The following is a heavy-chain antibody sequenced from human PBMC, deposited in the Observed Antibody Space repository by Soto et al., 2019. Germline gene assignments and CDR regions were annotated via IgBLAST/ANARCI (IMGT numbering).Heavy chain of an antibody. CDR3: ARAPGYNNYYFDY. J-gene: IGHJ4*02. CDR2: ISGSSSYI. D-gene: IGHD1-1*01. CDR1: GFTFNTYS. V-gene: IGHV3-21*01. Sequence: GGSLRLSCAASGFTFNTYSMNWVRQAPGKGLEWVSFISGSSSYIYYADSVKGRFTISRDNAKNSLYLQMNSLRAEDTAVYYCARAPGYNNYYFDYWGQGTLVTVSS.